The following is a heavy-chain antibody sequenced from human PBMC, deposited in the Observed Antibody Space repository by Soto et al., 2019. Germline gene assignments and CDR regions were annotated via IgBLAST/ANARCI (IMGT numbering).Heavy chain of an antibody. Sequence: GGSLRLSCAASGFTFSSYSMNWVRQAPGKGLEWVSSISSSSSYIYYADSVKGRFTISRDNAKNSLYLQMNSLRAEDTAVYYCARVQTRSGYFLGSYMDVWGKGTTVTVS. CDR2: ISSSSSYI. J-gene: IGHJ6*03. V-gene: IGHV3-21*01. D-gene: IGHD3-3*01. CDR1: GFTFSSYS. CDR3: ARVQTRSGYFLGSYMDV.